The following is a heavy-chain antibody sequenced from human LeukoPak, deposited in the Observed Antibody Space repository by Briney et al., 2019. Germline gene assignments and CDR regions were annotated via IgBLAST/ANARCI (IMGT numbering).Heavy chain of an antibody. V-gene: IGHV1-69*13. CDR3: AKDPCGGDCSDFDY. CDR2: IIPIFGTA. D-gene: IGHD2-21*02. J-gene: IGHJ4*02. Sequence: SVKVSCKASGGTFSSYAISWVRQAPGQGLEWMGGIIPIFGTANYAQKFQGRVTITADESTSTAYMELSSLRAEDTAVYYCAKDPCGGDCSDFDYWGQGTLVTVSS. CDR1: GGTFSSYA.